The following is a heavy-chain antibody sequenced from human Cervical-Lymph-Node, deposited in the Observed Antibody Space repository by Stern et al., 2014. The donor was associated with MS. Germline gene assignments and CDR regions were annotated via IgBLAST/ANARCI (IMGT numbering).Heavy chain of an antibody. CDR1: EYNFKGNY. Sequence: QVQLVQSGTEVRMPGASVRVSCKASEYNFKGNYIHWVRQAPGQGLEWMGRINPKTGGTKYTQKFHGRVAVTRDTSITTVYLEIRGLRPDDTAIYYCARDAGNYDMGRNHHFYAMDVWGQGTTVTGSS. D-gene: IGHD3-22*01. CDR3: ARDAGNYDMGRNHHFYAMDV. V-gene: IGHV1-2*06. J-gene: IGHJ6*02. CDR2: INPKTGGT.